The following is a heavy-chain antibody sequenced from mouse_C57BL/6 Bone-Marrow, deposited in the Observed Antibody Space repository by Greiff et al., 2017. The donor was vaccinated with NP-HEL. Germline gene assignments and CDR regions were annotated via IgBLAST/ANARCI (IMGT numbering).Heavy chain of an antibody. CDR1: GYTFTSYW. J-gene: IGHJ3*01. CDR2: IDPNSGGT. CDR3: AVGLGPYYYGSSYDGFAY. Sequence: QVQLQQPGAELVKPGASVKLSCKASGYTFTSYWMHWVKQRPGRGLEWIGRIDPNSGGTKYNEKFKSKATLTVDKPSSTAYMQLSSLTSEDSAVYYCAVGLGPYYYGSSYDGFAYWGQGTLVTVSA. D-gene: IGHD1-1*01. V-gene: IGHV1-72*01.